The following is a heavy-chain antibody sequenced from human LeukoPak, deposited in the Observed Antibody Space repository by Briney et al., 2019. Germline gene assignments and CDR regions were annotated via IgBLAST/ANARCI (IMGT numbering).Heavy chain of an antibody. Sequence: GGSLRLSCAASGFTFSSYWMSWVRQAPGKGLEWVANIKQDGSEKYYVDSVKGRFTISRDNAKNSLYLQMNSLRAEDTAVYYCAKGGPYYDFDPWGQGTLVTVSS. V-gene: IGHV3-7*01. J-gene: IGHJ5*02. CDR1: GFTFSSYW. CDR2: IKQDGSEK. CDR3: AKGGPYYDFDP. D-gene: IGHD3-3*01.